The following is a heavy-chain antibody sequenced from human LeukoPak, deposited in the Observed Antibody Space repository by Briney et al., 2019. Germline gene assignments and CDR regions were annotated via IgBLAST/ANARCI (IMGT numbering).Heavy chain of an antibody. CDR2: IYTSGST. CDR1: GGSFSGYY. V-gene: IGHV4-4*07. J-gene: IGHJ4*02. D-gene: IGHD2-21*02. CDR3: ARDRVHDSDY. Sequence: SETLSLTCAVYGGSFSGYYWSWIRQPAGKGLEWIGRIYTSGSTNYNPSLKSRVTMSVDTSKNQFSLKLSSVTAADTAVYYCARDRVHDSDYWGQGILVIVSS.